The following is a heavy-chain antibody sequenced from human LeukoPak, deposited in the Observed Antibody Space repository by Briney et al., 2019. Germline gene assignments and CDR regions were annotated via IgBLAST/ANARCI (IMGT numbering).Heavy chain of an antibody. CDR1: GGSISSYY. J-gene: IGHJ4*02. V-gene: IGHV4-59*01. Sequence: SETLSLTCTVSGGSISSYYWSWIRQPPGKGLEWIGYIYYSGSTNYNPSLKSRVAISVGTSKNQFSPKLSSVTAADTAVYYCARDSHYGDPDYWGQGTLVTVSS. CDR2: IYYSGST. CDR3: ARDSHYGDPDY. D-gene: IGHD4-17*01.